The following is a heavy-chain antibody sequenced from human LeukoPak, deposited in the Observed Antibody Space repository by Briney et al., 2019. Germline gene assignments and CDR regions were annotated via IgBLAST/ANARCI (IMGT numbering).Heavy chain of an antibody. CDR2: IYYSGST. CDR3: ASSRSEPFDY. J-gene: IGHJ4*02. V-gene: IGHV4-59*01. Sequence: SETLSLTCTVSGGSISSYYWSWIRQPPGKGLEWIGYIYYSGSTNYNPSLKSRVTISVDTSKNQFSLKLSSVTAADTAVYYCASSRSEPFDYWGQGTLVTVSS. D-gene: IGHD1-14*01. CDR1: GGSISSYY.